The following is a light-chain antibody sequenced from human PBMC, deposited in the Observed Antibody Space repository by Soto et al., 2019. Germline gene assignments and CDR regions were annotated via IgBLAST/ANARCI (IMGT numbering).Light chain of an antibody. CDR1: SSDIGGYNF. CDR3: ISYTSSSTTFV. J-gene: IGLJ1*01. V-gene: IGLV2-14*01. CDR2: EVS. Sequence: QSALTQPASVSGSPGQSITISCTGTSSDIGGYNFVSWYQQHPGKAPKLIIYEVSNRPSGVSNRFSASKSGNTASLTISGLQAEDEADYYCISYTSSSTTFVFGTGTKLTVL.